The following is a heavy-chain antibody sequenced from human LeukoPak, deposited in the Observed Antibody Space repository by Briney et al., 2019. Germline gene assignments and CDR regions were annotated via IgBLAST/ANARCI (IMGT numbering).Heavy chain of an antibody. CDR2: IKSKTDGGTT. Sequence: PGGSLRLSCAASGFTFSNAWMSWVRQAPGKGLEWVGRIKSKTDGGTTDYAAPVKGRFTISRDDSKNTLYLQMNSLKTEDTAVYYCTANYYGSGSYFFYWGQGTLVTVSS. CDR3: TANYYGSGSYFFY. J-gene: IGHJ4*02. D-gene: IGHD3-10*01. CDR1: GFTFSNAW. V-gene: IGHV3-15*01.